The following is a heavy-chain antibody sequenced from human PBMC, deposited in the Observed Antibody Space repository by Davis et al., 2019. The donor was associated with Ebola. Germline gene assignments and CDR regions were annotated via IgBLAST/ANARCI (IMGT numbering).Heavy chain of an antibody. CDR1: GYTFTSYD. Sequence: ASVKVSCKASGYTFTSYDINWVRQAPGQGLEWMGWINPNSGGTNYAQKFQGRVTMTRDTSISTAYMEVSRLRSDDTAVYYCARALTMIVVALGGYWGQGTLVTVSS. CDR3: ARALTMIVVALGGY. J-gene: IGHJ4*02. V-gene: IGHV1-2*02. D-gene: IGHD3-22*01. CDR2: INPNSGGT.